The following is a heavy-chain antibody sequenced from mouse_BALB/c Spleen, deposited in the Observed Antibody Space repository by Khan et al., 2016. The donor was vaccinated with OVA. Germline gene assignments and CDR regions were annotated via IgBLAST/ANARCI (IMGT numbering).Heavy chain of an antibody. CDR1: GFSLIGYG. D-gene: IGHD2-10*01. J-gene: IGHJ4*01. CDR2: IWGDGTT. CDR3: ARAYYGNYREAMDY. Sequence: QVQLKQSGPGLVAPSQSLSITYTVSGFSLIGYGVTWVRQPPGKGLEWLGMIWGDGTTDYKSALKSRLSINKDNSKSQVFLKMNSLQTDDTARYYCARAYYGNYREAMDYWGQGTSVTVSS. V-gene: IGHV2-6-7*01.